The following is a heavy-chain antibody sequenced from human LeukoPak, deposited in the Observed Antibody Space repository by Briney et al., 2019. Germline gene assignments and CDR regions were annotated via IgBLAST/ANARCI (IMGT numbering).Heavy chain of an antibody. D-gene: IGHD3-10*01. V-gene: IGHV1-2*06. CDR1: GYSFTDFF. CDR3: ARDTRAMVRGVIINFDY. Sequence: GASVKVSCKASGYSFTDFFIHWVRQAPGQGLEWMGRINPSTGGTNSAQRFQGRVTMTRDTSISSAYMELSRLRSDDTAVYYCARDTRAMVRGVIINFDYWGQGTLVTVSS. J-gene: IGHJ4*02. CDR2: INPSTGGT.